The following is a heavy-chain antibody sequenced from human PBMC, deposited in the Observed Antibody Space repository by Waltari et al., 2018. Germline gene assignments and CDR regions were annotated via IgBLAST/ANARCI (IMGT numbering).Heavy chain of an antibody. CDR3: ARQLVRVDAFDI. D-gene: IGHD6-6*01. CDR2: INPNSGGT. CDR1: GYTFTGYY. J-gene: IGHJ3*02. Sequence: QVQLVQSGAEVKKPGASVKVSCKASGYTFTGYYMHWVRQAPGQGLEWMGWINPNSGGTNYAQKVQGRVTMTRDTSISTAYMELSRLRSDDTAVYYCARQLVRVDAFDIWGQGTMVTVSS. V-gene: IGHV1-2*02.